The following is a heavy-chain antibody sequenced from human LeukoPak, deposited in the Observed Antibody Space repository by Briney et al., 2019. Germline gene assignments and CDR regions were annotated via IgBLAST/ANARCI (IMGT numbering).Heavy chain of an antibody. CDR3: AVRNYYYGMDV. J-gene: IGHJ6*02. CDR2: IIPIFGTA. V-gene: IGHV1-69*13. Sequence: GASVKVSCKASGGTFSSYAISWVRQAPGQGLEWMGGIIPIFGTANYAQKFQGRVTITAGESTSTAYMELSSLRSEDTAVYYCAVRNYYYGMDVWGQGTTVTVSS. CDR1: GGTFSSYA.